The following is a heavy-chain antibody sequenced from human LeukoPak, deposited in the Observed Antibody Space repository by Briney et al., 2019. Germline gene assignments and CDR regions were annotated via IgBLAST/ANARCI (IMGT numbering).Heavy chain of an antibody. CDR3: ARDHGSAYYRAPRH. D-gene: IGHD3-10*01. V-gene: IGHV1-46*01. CDR2: INPSGGST. J-gene: IGHJ4*02. Sequence: GASVEVSCKASGYIFTNYYMHWMRQAPGQGLEWMGIINPSGGSTTYAQKFQGRVTMTRDTSTSTVYMELSSPRSEDTAVYYCARDHGSAYYRAPRHWGQGTLVTVSS. CDR1: GYIFTNYY.